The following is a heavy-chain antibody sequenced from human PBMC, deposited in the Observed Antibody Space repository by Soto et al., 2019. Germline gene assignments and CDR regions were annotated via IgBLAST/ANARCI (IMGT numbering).Heavy chain of an antibody. Sequence: GGSLRLSCAASGFTFNTYGMHWVRQAPGKGLEWVAVISYDGDIKYYTDSVKGRFTISRDNSKDTLFLQMNSLRVEDTAVYYCAKATTNGGWFNPFDSWGQGALVTVSS. CDR1: GFTFNTYG. V-gene: IGHV3-30*18. J-gene: IGHJ4*02. CDR2: ISYDGDIK. D-gene: IGHD6-19*01. CDR3: AKATTNGGWFNPFDS.